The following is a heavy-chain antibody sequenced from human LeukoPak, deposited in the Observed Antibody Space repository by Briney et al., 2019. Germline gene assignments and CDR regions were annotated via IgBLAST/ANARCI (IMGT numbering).Heavy chain of an antibody. J-gene: IGHJ3*02. CDR1: GFTFSSYA. CDR3: ARDAVDYDSSGEI. Sequence: GGSLRLSCAASGFTFSSYAMSWVRQAPGKGLEWVSVIYSGGSTYYADSVKGRFTISRDNSKNTLYLQMNSLRAEDTAVYYCARDAVDYDSSGEIWGQGTMVTVSS. D-gene: IGHD3-22*01. CDR2: IYSGGST. V-gene: IGHV3-53*01.